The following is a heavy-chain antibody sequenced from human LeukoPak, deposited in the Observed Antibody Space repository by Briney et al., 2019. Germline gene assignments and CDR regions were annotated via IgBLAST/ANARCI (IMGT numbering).Heavy chain of an antibody. V-gene: IGHV1-2*06. CDR1: GYTFTGYY. J-gene: IGHJ4*02. CDR2: INPNSGGT. CDR3: ARGLGTSPSPVEY. D-gene: IGHD6-13*01. Sequence: ASVKVSCKASGYTFTGYYMHWVRQAPGQGLECMGRINPNSGGTNYAQKFQGRVTMTRDTSISTAYMELSRLRSDDTAVYYCARGLGTSPSPVEYWGQGTLATVSS.